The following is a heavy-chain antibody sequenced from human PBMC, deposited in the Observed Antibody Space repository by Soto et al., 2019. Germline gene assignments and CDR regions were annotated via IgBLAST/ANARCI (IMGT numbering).Heavy chain of an antibody. CDR3: ARGGLQSFYFPPDF. V-gene: IGHV3-33*01. CDR2: IWYDGRNK. J-gene: IGHJ4*02. CDR1: ESAFNNYA. D-gene: IGHD4-4*01. Sequence: GGSLRVSCVASESAFNNYAIHWVRQSPGQGLEWVAVIWYDGRNKYYVESVKGRFTISRDNSENTVSLQMNSLRPDDTAIYHCARGGLQSFYFPPDFWGRGSLVTASS.